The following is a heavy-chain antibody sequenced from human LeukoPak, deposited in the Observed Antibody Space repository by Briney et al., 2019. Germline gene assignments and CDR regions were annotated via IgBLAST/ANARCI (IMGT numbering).Heavy chain of an antibody. CDR3: ARDGYCSGGSCYSVFYYYYGMDV. CDR2: IYHSGGT. D-gene: IGHD2-15*01. V-gene: IGHV4-38-2*02. CDR1: GYSISSGYY. J-gene: IGHJ6*02. Sequence: SETLSLTCTVSGYSISSGYYWGWIRQPPGEGLEWIGSIYHSGGTYYNPSLKSRVTISVDTSKNQFSLKLSSVTAADTAVYYCARDGYCSGGSCYSVFYYYYGMDVWGQGTTVTVSS.